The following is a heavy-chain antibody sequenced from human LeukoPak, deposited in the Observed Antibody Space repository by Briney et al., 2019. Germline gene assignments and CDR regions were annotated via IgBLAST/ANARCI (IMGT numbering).Heavy chain of an antibody. Sequence: SETLSLTCTVSGGSISSYYWSWIRQPPGKGLEWIGYIYYSGSTNYNPSLKSRVTISVDTSKNQFSLKLSSVTAADTAVNYCARHEPRAYYYDSSGYLDYWGQGTLVTVSS. J-gene: IGHJ4*02. CDR3: ARHEPRAYYYDSSGYLDY. D-gene: IGHD3-22*01. V-gene: IGHV4-59*08. CDR1: GGSISSYY. CDR2: IYYSGST.